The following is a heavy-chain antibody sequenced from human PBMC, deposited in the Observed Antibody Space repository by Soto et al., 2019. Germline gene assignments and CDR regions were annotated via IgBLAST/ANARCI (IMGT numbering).Heavy chain of an antibody. D-gene: IGHD3-3*01. CDR1: GFTFDDYA. CDR2: ISWNSGSI. CDR3: ERDHDY. J-gene: IGHJ4*02. V-gene: IGHV3-9*01. Sequence: EVQLVESGGGLVQPGRSLRLSCAASGFTFDDYAMHWVRQAPGKGLEWVSGISWNSGSIGYADSVKGRFSISIDSAKNSLDLQMNSLRAEDTAVYYCERDHDYWGQGTLVTVSS.